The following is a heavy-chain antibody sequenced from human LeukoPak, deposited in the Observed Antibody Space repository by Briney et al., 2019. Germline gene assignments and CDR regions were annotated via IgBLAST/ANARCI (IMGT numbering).Heavy chain of an antibody. CDR1: GFTFSSYS. V-gene: IGHV3-21*01. J-gene: IGHJ4*02. D-gene: IGHD3-16*02. CDR2: ISSSSSYI. Sequence: GGSLRLSCAASGFTFSSYSMNWVRQAPGKGLEWVSSISSSSSYIYYADSVKGRFTISRDNARNSLYLQMNSLRAEDTAVYYCARDSRSEWSPSLGELSLFDYWGQGTLVTVSS. CDR3: ARDSRSEWSPSLGELSLFDY.